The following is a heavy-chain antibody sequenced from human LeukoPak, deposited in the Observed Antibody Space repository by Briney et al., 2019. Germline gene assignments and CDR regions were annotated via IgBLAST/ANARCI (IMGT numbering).Heavy chain of an antibody. D-gene: IGHD1-26*01. Sequence: PGRSLRLSCAASGFTFDDYAMHWVRQAPGKGLEWVSGISWNSGSIGYADSVKGRFTISRDNAKNSLYLQMNSLRAEDTALYYCASGGALDYWGQGTLVTVSS. CDR3: ASGGALDY. CDR1: GFTFDDYA. V-gene: IGHV3-9*01. CDR2: ISWNSGSI. J-gene: IGHJ4*02.